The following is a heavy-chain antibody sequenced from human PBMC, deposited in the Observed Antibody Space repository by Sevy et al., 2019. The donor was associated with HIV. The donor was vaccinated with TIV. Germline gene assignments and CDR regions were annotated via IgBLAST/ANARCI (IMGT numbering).Heavy chain of an antibody. CDR2: ISYDGSRT. D-gene: IGHD3-10*01. V-gene: IGHV3-30*04. Sequence: GGSLRLSCAASGFTFSDYTIHWVRQAPGKGLEWVSVISYDGSRTSYADSVKGRFTISTDNSKNTLFLHINSLRAEDTSVYYCTRVRGLLGWFDSWGQGTLVTVSS. J-gene: IGHJ5*01. CDR1: GFTFSDYT. CDR3: TRVRGLLGWFDS.